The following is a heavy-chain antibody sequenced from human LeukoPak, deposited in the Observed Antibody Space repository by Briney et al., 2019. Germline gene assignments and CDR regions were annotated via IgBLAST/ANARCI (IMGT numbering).Heavy chain of an antibody. Sequence: GGSLRLSCAASGFTFSRYSMNWVRQAPGKGLEWVAFIRYDGSNKYYADSVKGRFTISRDNSKNTLYLQMNSLIAEDTAVYYCAKDLKVGSIYPGTFDIWGQGTMVTVSS. J-gene: IGHJ3*02. CDR3: AKDLKVGSIYPGTFDI. V-gene: IGHV3-30*02. D-gene: IGHD1-26*01. CDR2: IRYDGSNK. CDR1: GFTFSRYS.